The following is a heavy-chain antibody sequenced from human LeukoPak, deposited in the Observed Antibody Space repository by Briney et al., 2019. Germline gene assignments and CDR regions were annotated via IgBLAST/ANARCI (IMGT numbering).Heavy chain of an antibody. Sequence: GGSLRLSCAASGFTFSSYAMHWVRQAPAQGLERVAVISYDGSNKYYADSVKGRFTISRDNSKNTLYLQMNSLRAEDTAVYYCANMDFGGDFDYWGQGTLVTVSS. D-gene: IGHD3-3*01. V-gene: IGHV3-30-3*01. CDR1: GFTFSSYA. J-gene: IGHJ4*02. CDR3: ANMDFGGDFDY. CDR2: ISYDGSNK.